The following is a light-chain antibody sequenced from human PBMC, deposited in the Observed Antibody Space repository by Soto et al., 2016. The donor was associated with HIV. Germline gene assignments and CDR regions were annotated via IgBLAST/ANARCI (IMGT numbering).Light chain of an antibody. Sequence: SLDLTQPPSVSVSPGQTATITCSGNKLGDRFVYWYQQRPGQSPTLVIYQDNKVSSGIPERERFSGSNSGNTATLTISGTQPMDEGDYYCQAWDKFVIFGAGTKLTVL. V-gene: IGLV3-1*01. J-gene: IGLJ2*01. CDR2: QDN. CDR1: KLGDRF. CDR3: QAWDKFVI.